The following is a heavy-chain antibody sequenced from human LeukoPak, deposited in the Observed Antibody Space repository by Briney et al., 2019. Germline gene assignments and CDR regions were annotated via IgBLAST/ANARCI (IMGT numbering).Heavy chain of an antibody. CDR3: AREGGYYDTSGYYFSPPNYYFDY. CDR1: GGSFSGYF. J-gene: IGHJ4*02. Sequence: PSETLSLTCAVYGGSFSGYFWSWIRQPPGRGLEWIGEINHSGSTNYNPSLKSRVTISVDTSRSQLSLKLSSVTAADTAVYYCAREGGYYDTSGYYFSPPNYYFDYWGQGTLVTVSS. V-gene: IGHV4-34*01. CDR2: INHSGST. D-gene: IGHD3-22*01.